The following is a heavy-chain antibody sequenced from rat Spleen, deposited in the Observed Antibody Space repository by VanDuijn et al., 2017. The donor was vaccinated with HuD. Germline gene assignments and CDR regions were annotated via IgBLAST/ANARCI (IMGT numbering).Heavy chain of an antibody. Sequence: EVQLQESGPGLVKPSQSLSLTCSVTGYSITSNYWGWIRKFPGNKMEWIGHISYRGSTSYNPSLKSRISITRDTSKNQFFLQVNSVTTEDTATYYCGRDNNYKAYWGQGVMVTVSS. J-gene: IGHJ2*01. CDR2: ISYRGST. D-gene: IGHD1-10*01. CDR1: GYSITSNY. V-gene: IGHV3-1*01. CDR3: GRDNNYKAY.